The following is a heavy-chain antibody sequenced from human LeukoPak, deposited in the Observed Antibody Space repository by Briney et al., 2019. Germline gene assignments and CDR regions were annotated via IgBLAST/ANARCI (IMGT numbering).Heavy chain of an antibody. D-gene: IGHD5-18*01. J-gene: IGHJ4*02. CDR2: IIPIFGTA. Sequence: ASVKVSCKASGGTFSSYAISWVRQAPGQGLEWMGGIIPIFGTANYAQKFQGRVTITADESTSTAYMELSSLRSEDTAVYYCTTDHNPYPWIQLYGPGYWGQGTLVTVSS. CDR3: TTDHNPYPWIQLYGPGY. V-gene: IGHV1-69*13. CDR1: GGTFSSYA.